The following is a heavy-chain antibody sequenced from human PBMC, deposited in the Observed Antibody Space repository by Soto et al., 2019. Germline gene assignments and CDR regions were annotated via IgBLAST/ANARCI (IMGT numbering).Heavy chain of an antibody. J-gene: IGHJ6*02. D-gene: IGHD2-2*01. CDR3: AREKGTYCSSTSCRRGPPSGGMDV. CDR2: ISSSSSYT. Sequence: GGSLRLSCAASGFTFSDYYMSWIRQAPGKGLEWVSYISSSSSYTNYADSVKGRFTISRDNAKNSLYLQMNSLRAEDTAVYYCAREKGTYCSSTSCRRGPPSGGMDVWGQGTKVTVSS. CDR1: GFTFSDYY. V-gene: IGHV3-11*06.